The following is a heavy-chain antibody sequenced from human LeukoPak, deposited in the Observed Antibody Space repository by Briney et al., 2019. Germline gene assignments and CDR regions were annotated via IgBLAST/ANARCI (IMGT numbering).Heavy chain of an antibody. CDR3: AKSRSGSSNWALRIFDN. V-gene: IGHV3-23*01. J-gene: IGHJ4*02. CDR2: ISPAGGTT. Sequence: GGSLRLSCTVSGFSFGSEAMSWVRQAPGRGLEWVSSISPAGGTTYYADSVKGCFTISRDNSKNTLYVQMSSLRVEDTAVYYCAKSRSGSSNWALRIFDNWGQGTLVSVSS. D-gene: IGHD6-13*01. CDR1: GFSFGSEA.